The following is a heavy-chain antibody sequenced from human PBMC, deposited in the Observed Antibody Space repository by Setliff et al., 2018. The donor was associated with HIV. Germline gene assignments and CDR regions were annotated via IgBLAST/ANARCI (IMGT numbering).Heavy chain of an antibody. CDR2: IIPIFNTA. Sequence: GASVKVSCKASGGTFSSYAISWVRQAPGQGLEWMGGIIPIFNTANYAQKFQGRVTITADESTSTAYMELSSLRSEDTAVYYCATIVRPSYYYYYYMDVWGKGTTVTAP. CDR1: GGTFSSYA. J-gene: IGHJ6*03. D-gene: IGHD3-10*02. CDR3: ATIVRPSYYYYYYMDV. V-gene: IGHV1-69*13.